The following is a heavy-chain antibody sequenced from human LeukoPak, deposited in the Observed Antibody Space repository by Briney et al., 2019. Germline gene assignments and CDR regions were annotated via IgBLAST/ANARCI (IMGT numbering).Heavy chain of an antibody. V-gene: IGHV4-34*01. CDR3: ARTYYDILTGYYNDY. CDR1: GGSFSGYY. D-gene: IGHD3-9*01. Sequence: SETLSLTCAVYGGSFSGYYWSWIRQPPGKGLEWIGEINHSGSTNYNPSLKSRVTISVDMSKNQFSLKLSSVTAADTAVYYCARTYYDILTGYYNDYWGQGTLVTVSS. CDR2: INHSGST. J-gene: IGHJ4*02.